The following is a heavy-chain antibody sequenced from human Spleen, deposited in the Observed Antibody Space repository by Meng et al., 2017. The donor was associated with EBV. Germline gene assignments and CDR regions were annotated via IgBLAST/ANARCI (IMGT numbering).Heavy chain of an antibody. CDR3: ARSPDYFDSSGYYRFDY. CDR1: CGSVISGTYY. CDR2: IYYSGST. J-gene: IGHJ4*02. Sequence: HVHLPESGPGLVKPSETLSLTCTVSCGSVISGTYYCSWIRQPPGKGLEWIGYIYYSGSTNYNPSLKSRVTISVDTSKNQFSLRLSSVTAADTAVYYCARSPDYFDSSGYYRFDYWGQGTLVTVSS. V-gene: IGHV4-61*01. D-gene: IGHD3-22*01.